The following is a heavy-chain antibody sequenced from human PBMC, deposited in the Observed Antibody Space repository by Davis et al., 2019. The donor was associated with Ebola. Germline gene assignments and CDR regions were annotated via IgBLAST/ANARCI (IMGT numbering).Heavy chain of an antibody. V-gene: IGHV3-21*01. CDR3: AKMTTVVTPGWFDP. CDR1: GFTFSSYW. Sequence: PGGSLRLSCAASGFTFSSYWMNWVRQAPGKGLEWVSSISSSSSYIYYADSVKGRFTISRDNAKNSLYLQMNSLRAEDTAVYYCAKMTTVVTPGWFDPWGQGTLVTVSS. CDR2: ISSSSSYI. J-gene: IGHJ5*02. D-gene: IGHD4-23*01.